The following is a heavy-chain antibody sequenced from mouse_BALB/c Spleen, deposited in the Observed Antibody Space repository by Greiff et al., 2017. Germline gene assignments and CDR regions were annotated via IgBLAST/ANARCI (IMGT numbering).Heavy chain of an antibody. V-gene: IGHV1-63*01. CDR3: AREGSTMSFAY. D-gene: IGHD2-1*01. J-gene: IGHJ3*01. CDR1: GYTFTNYW. CDR2: IYPGGGYT. Sequence: QVQLKESGAELVRPGTSVKISCKASGYTFTNYWLGWVKQRPGQGLEWIGDIYPGGGYTNYNEKFKGKATLTADKSSSTAYMQLSSLTSEDSAVYFCAREGSTMSFAYWGQGTLVTVSA.